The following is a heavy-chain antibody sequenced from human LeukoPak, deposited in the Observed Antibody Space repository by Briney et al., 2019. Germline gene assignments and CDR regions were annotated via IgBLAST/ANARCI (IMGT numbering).Heavy chain of an antibody. CDR3: ARDGRPLDY. CDR2: IKQDGGEK. CDR1: GITFSSYW. V-gene: IGHV3-7*03. J-gene: IGHJ4*02. Sequence: GGSLRLSCADSGITFSSYWMSWVRQAPGKGLEWVANIKQDGGEKYYVDSVKGRFTISRDNAKNSLYLQMNNLRVEDTAVYYCARDGRPLDYWGQGTLVTVSS.